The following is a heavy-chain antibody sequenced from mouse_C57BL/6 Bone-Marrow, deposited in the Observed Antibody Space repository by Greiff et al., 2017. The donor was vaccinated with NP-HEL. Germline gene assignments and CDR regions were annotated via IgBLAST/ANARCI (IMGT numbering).Heavy chain of an antibody. D-gene: IGHD5-1-1*01. CDR2: IDPSDSYT. CDR3: AREGDTGAMDY. J-gene: IGHJ4*01. CDR1: GYTFTSYW. Sequence: QVQLQQPGAELVMPGASVKLSCKASGYTFTSYWMHWVKQRPGQGLEWIGEIDPSDSYTNYNQKFKGKSTWTVDKSSSTAYMQLSSLTSEDSAVYYCAREGDTGAMDYWGQGTSVTVTS. V-gene: IGHV1-69*01.